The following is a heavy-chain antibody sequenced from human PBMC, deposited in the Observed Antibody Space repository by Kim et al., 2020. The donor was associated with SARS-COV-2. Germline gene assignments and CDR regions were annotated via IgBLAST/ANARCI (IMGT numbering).Heavy chain of an antibody. Sequence: GGSLRLSCIASGFTFSNFAMSWVRQAPRKGLEWVSAISGIGGSTYYADSVRGRFTISRDNPKDTLYLQINSLRVEDTGVYYCAKFVAARPNAFDVWGQGAMVTVSS. CDR1: GFTFSNFA. V-gene: IGHV3-23*01. D-gene: IGHD6-6*01. CDR2: ISGIGGST. CDR3: AKFVAARPNAFDV. J-gene: IGHJ3*01.